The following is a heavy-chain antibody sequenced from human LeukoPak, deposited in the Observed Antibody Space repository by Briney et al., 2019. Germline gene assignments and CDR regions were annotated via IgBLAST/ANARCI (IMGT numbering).Heavy chain of an antibody. Sequence: QPGGSLRLSCAASGFTFSSYAMTWVRQAPGKGLEWAANINQDGSEKYYVDSVKGRFTISRDNAKNSLYLQMNSLRAEDTAVYFCVRAIGSNTLWGQGTLVTVSS. V-gene: IGHV3-7*01. J-gene: IGHJ4*02. CDR2: INQDGSEK. CDR3: VRAIGSNTL. D-gene: IGHD4-23*01. CDR1: GFTFSSYA.